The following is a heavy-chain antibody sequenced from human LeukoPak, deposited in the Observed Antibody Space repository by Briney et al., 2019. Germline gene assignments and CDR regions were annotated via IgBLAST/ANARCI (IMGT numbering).Heavy chain of an antibody. CDR1: GYSFTNYW. V-gene: IGHV5-51*01. Sequence: GESLKISCEGSGYSFTNYWIGWVRQMPGKGLEWMGIIYPDDSYTTYSPSFQGQVTISADKSISTAYLQWSSLKASDTAMYYCAVPQYGGYDHPLDYWGQGTLVTVSS. D-gene: IGHD5-12*01. CDR3: AVPQYGGYDHPLDY. J-gene: IGHJ4*02. CDR2: IYPDDSYT.